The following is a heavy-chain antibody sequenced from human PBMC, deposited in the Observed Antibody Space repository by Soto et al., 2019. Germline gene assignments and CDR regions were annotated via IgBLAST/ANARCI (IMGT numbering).Heavy chain of an antibody. D-gene: IGHD2-2*01. CDR1: GGSISSGGYY. CDR2: IYYSGST. CDR3: ARDRVVVPAAMPDRYYYYGMDV. J-gene: IGHJ6*02. Sequence: SETLSLTCTVSGGSISSGGYYWSWIRQHPGKGLEWIGYIYYSGSTYYNPSLKSRVTISVDTSKNQFSLKLSSVTAADTAVYYCARDRVVVPAAMPDRYYYYGMDVWGQGTTVTVSS. V-gene: IGHV4-31*03.